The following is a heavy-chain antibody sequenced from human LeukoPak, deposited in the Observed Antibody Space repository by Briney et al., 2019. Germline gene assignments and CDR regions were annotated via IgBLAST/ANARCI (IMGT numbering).Heavy chain of an antibody. J-gene: IGHJ4*02. CDR1: GGSISSYY. Sequence: SETLSLTCTVSGGSISSYYWSWIRQPPGKGLEWIGYIYYSGSTNYNPSLKSRVTISVDTSKNRFSLKLSSVTAADTAVYYCARDAAVAGIRAFDYWGQGTLVTVSS. CDR2: IYYSGST. CDR3: ARDAAVAGIRAFDY. D-gene: IGHD6-19*01. V-gene: IGHV4-59*01.